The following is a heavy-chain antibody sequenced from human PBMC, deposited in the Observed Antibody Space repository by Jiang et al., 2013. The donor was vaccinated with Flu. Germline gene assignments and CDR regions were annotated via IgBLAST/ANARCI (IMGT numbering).Heavy chain of an antibody. D-gene: IGHD6-6*01. Sequence: VQLLESGGGLVQPGGSLRLSCAASGFTFSSYAMSWVRQAPGKGLEWVSAISGSGGSTYYADSVKGRFTISRDNSKNTLYLQMNSLRAEDTAVYYCAKSKSVSSSSSRFDYYGMDVWGQGTTVTVSS. J-gene: IGHJ6*02. CDR3: AKSKSVSSSSSRFDYYGMDV. CDR2: ISGSGGST. CDR1: GFTFSSYA. V-gene: IGHV3-23*01.